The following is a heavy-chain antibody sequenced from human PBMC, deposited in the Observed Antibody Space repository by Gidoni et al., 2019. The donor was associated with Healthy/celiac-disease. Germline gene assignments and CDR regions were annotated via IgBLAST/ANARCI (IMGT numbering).Heavy chain of an antibody. CDR3: TSVPYYYGSGSYY. D-gene: IGHD3-10*01. V-gene: IGHV3-49*04. J-gene: IGHJ4*02. Sequence: EVQVVAAGGGVEQPGRSLRLSCTAAGFTLGDSAMSWVRQAPGKGLDWVVFIRSKAYGGTTEYAASVQGRFTISRYDSKSIAYLQMISLKTEDTAVYYCTSVPYYYGSGSYYWGQGTLVTVSS. CDR2: IRSKAYGGTT. CDR1: GFTLGDSA.